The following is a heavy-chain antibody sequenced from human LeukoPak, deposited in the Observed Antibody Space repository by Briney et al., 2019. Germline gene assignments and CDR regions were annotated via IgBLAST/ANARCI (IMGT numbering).Heavy chain of an antibody. CDR3: ARGRAAAQGFFGNNWFDP. D-gene: IGHD6-13*01. Sequence: SETLSLTCTVSGVSIGTHKFYWTWIRQPPGKGLEWIGYIYYSGSTNYNPSLKSRVTISVDTSKNQFSLKLSSVTAADTAVYYCARGRAAAQGFFGNNWFDPRGQGTLVTVSS. CDR2: IYYSGST. CDR1: GVSIGTHKFY. V-gene: IGHV4-61*01. J-gene: IGHJ5*02.